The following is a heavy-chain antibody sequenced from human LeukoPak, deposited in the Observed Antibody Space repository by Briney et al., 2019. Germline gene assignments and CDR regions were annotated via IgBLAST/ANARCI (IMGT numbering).Heavy chain of an antibody. J-gene: IGHJ4*02. CDR1: GGSVSSTTYY. CDR2: INYSGST. Sequence: SETLSLTCTLSGGSVSSTTYYWSWIRQPPGKGLEWLASINYSGSTYYNPSLKSRVTISVDTSENQFSLKLSSVTAADTAVYYCARYVVYGSGKYYFDYWGQGTLVTVSS. V-gene: IGHV4-39*01. CDR3: ARYVVYGSGKYYFDY. D-gene: IGHD3-10*01.